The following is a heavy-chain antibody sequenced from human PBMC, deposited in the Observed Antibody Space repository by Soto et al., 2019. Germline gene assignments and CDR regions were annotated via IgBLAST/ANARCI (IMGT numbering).Heavy chain of an antibody. J-gene: IGHJ4*02. CDR1: GYTLTELS. Sequence: ASVKVSCKVSGYTLTELSMHWVRQAPGKGLEWMGGFDPEDGETIYAQKFQGRVTMTEDTSTDTAYMELSSLRSEDTAVYYCATGGGDGGWSWVRTPLDYWGQGTLVTVSS. CDR3: ATGGGDGGWSWVRTPLDY. CDR2: FDPEDGET. V-gene: IGHV1-24*01. D-gene: IGHD6-19*01.